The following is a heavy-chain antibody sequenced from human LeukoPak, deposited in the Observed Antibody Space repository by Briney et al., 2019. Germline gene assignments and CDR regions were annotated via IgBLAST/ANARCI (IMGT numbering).Heavy chain of an antibody. J-gene: IGHJ5*02. V-gene: IGHV4-59*08. CDR3: ARRGYSSSWGYWFDP. Sequence: SETLSLTCTVSGVSISSYYGSWLRQPPGKGLEGMGYIYYRGSNNYNPSLKSRVTISVDTSKNQFSLKLSSVTAADTAVYYCARRGYSSSWGYWFDPWGQGTLVTVSS. D-gene: IGHD6-13*01. CDR2: IYYRGSN. CDR1: GVSISSYY.